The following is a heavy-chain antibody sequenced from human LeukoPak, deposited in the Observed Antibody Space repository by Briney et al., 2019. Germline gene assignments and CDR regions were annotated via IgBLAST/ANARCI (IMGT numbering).Heavy chain of an antibody. D-gene: IGHD6-13*01. Sequence: GRSLRLSCAASGFTFSTYAMHWVRQAPGKGLEWVAVISYDGSNKYYADSVKGRFTISRDNSKNTLYLQMYSLRAEDTAVYYCAKVLAAAWGPSTLTDWFDPWGQGTLVSVSS. V-gene: IGHV3-30*04. J-gene: IGHJ5*02. CDR3: AKVLAAAWGPSTLTDWFDP. CDR2: ISYDGSNK. CDR1: GFTFSTYA.